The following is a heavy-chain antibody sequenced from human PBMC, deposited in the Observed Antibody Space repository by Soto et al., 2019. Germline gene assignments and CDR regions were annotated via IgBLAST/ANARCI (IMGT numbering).Heavy chain of an antibody. Sequence: EVQLVESGGGLVQPGGSLRLSCAASGFTFRSYWMSWVRQAPGKGLEWVANIKDDGSDKYYVDSVKGRFTISRDNAKNSLYLQMNSLRVEDTAVYYCARSSPLCPPGYWGQGTLVTVSA. CDR1: GFTFRSYW. J-gene: IGHJ4*02. V-gene: IGHV3-7*01. CDR3: ARSSPLCPPGY. CDR2: IKDDGSDK.